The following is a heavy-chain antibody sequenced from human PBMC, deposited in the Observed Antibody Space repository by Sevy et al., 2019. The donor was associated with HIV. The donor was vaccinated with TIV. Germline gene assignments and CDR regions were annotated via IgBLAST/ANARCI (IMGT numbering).Heavy chain of an antibody. J-gene: IGHJ6*02. D-gene: IGHD5-18*01. Sequence: GGSLRLSCAASGFIVSSNYMSWVRQAPGKGLEWVSVIYSGGSTYYADSVKGRFTISRDNSKNTLYLQMNSLRAEDTAVYYCARDRITAMVIGMDVWGQGTTVTVSS. V-gene: IGHV3-53*01. CDR3: ARDRITAMVIGMDV. CDR2: IYSGGST. CDR1: GFIVSSNY.